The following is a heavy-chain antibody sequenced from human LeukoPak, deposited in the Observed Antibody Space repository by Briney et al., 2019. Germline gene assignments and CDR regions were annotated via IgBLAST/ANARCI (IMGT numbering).Heavy chain of an antibody. J-gene: IGHJ5*02. Sequence: WVRQHPGKGLEWIGYIYYSGSTYYNPSLKSRVTISVDTSKNQFSLKLSSVTAADTAVYYCARAGLCSGGSCSWFDPWGQGTLVTVSS. CDR3: ARAGLCSGGSCSWFDP. D-gene: IGHD2-15*01. CDR2: IYYSGST. V-gene: IGHV4-31*02.